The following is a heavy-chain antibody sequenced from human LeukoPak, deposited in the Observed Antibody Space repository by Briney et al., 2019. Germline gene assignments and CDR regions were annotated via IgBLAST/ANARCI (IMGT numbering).Heavy chain of an antibody. Sequence: WASVKVSCKASGYTFTGYFMQWVRQAPGQGLEWMGWINPNRGGTDSAQKFQGRVTMTRDTSISTVYMELSSLRSDDTAVYYCARGLYCSGGNCYGPFDYWGQGTLVTVSS. CDR3: ARGLYCSGGNCYGPFDY. CDR2: INPNRGGT. D-gene: IGHD2-15*01. CDR1: GYTFTGYF. V-gene: IGHV1-2*02. J-gene: IGHJ4*02.